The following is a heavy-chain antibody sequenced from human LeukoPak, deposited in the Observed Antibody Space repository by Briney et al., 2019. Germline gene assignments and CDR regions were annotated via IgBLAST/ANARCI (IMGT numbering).Heavy chain of an antibody. V-gene: IGHV3-15*01. Sequence: AGSLRLSCAASGFNFNSAWMNWVRQAPGKGLDWVGRIKSKTDGGTTDYAAPVKGRFTISREDSKNTLYLQMNSLKTEDTAMYYCTTDTSMIDHWGQGTLLTVSS. CDR1: GFNFNSAW. CDR2: IKSKTDGGTT. J-gene: IGHJ5*02. D-gene: IGHD5-18*01. CDR3: TTDTSMIDH.